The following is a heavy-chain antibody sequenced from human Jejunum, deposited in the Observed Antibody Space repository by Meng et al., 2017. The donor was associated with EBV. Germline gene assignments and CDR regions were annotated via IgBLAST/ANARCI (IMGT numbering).Heavy chain of an antibody. CDR1: GYTFTSSG. J-gene: IGHJ5*02. D-gene: IGHD2-8*02. Sequence: QVQLVQSVSELKKPGASVKVSCKASGYTFTSSGINWVRQAPGQGLEWMGWINTNTGYPTYAQDFTGRFVFSLDTSVSTAYLQITSLSTEDNAVYYCARARPGGGWFDPWGQGTLVTVSS. V-gene: IGHV7-4-1*02. CDR2: INTNTGYP. CDR3: ARARPGGGWFDP.